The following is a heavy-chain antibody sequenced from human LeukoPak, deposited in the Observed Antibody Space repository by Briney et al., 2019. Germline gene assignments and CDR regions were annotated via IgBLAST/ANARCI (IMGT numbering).Heavy chain of an antibody. Sequence: GGSLRLSCAASVFTFSDYYMSWIRQAPGKGLEWVSYISSSSSYTNYADSVKGRFTISRDNAKNSLYLQMNSLRAEDTAVYYCARDRGDGYKFDYWGQGTLVTVSS. CDR2: ISSSSSYT. D-gene: IGHD5-24*01. V-gene: IGHV3-11*05. J-gene: IGHJ4*02. CDR1: VFTFSDYY. CDR3: ARDRGDGYKFDY.